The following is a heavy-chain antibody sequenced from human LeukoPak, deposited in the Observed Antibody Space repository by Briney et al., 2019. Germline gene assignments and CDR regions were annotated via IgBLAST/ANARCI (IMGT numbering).Heavy chain of an antibody. V-gene: IGHV3-7*04. Sequence: PGGSLRLSCAASGFALSSHWMTWVRQVPGRGPEWVANVNRDGSETYYLDSVKGRFTISRDNAKNSLYLQMNSLRDEDTAVYYCARGRIAAAGSFDYWGQGTLVTVSS. D-gene: IGHD6-13*01. CDR2: VNRDGSET. J-gene: IGHJ4*02. CDR1: GFALSSHW. CDR3: ARGRIAAAGSFDY.